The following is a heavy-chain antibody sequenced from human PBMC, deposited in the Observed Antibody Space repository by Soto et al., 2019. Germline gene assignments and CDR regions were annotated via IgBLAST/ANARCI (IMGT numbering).Heavy chain of an antibody. Sequence: AGWSLRLSCAASGFTFTNFAMNWVRQAPGKGLEWVSVISGTGDTTYNADSVKGRFTISRDNSMNTAFLQMNSLRAEDTALYYCAKGYCSSTSCSFDYWGQGTLVTVSS. CDR3: AKGYCSSTSCSFDY. V-gene: IGHV3-23*01. J-gene: IGHJ4*02. CDR2: ISGTGDTT. CDR1: GFTFTNFA. D-gene: IGHD2-2*01.